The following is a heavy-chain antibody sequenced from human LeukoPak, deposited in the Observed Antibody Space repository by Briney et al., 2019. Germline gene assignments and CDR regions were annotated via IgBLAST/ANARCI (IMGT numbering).Heavy chain of an antibody. CDR3: ARLKGSYGHYYYYYGMDV. Sequence: SETLSLTCAVYGGSSSGYYWSWIRQPPGKGLEWIGEINHSGSTNYNPSLKSRVTISVDTSKNQFSLKLSSVTAADTAVYYCARLKGSYGHYYYYYGMDVWGQGTTVTVSS. J-gene: IGHJ6*02. CDR1: GGSSSGYY. D-gene: IGHD5-18*01. V-gene: IGHV4-34*01. CDR2: INHSGST.